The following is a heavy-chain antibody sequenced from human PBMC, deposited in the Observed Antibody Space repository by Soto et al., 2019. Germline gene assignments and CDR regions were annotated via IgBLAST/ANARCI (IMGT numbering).Heavy chain of an antibody. J-gene: IGHJ4*02. CDR3: AIGGGWLIDY. CDR2: ISYSGST. V-gene: IGHV4-31*03. Sequence: QVQLQESGPGLVKPSQTLSLTCTVSGGSISSGTYYWSWIRLHPGKGLEWIGYISYSGSTLYNPSLKSRVTISVDTSKNQFSLNLSSVTAADTAVYYCAIGGGWLIDYWGQGTLVTVSS. CDR1: GGSISSGTYY. D-gene: IGHD3-22*01.